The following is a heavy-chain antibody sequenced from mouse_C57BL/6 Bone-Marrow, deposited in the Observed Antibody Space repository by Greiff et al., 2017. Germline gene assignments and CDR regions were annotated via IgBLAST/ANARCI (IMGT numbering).Heavy chain of an antibody. V-gene: IGHV1-47*01. CDR1: GYTFTTYP. CDR2: FHPYTDDT. Sequence: QVQLQQSGAELVKPGASVKMSCKASGYTFTTYPIEWMKQNHGKSLEWIGNFHPYTDDTKYNEKFKGKDTLSVEKSSSTVYLELSRLTSDDSAVYYCARGGNYGGYYFDYWGQGTTLTVSS. CDR3: ARGGNYGGYYFDY. J-gene: IGHJ2*01. D-gene: IGHD2-1*01.